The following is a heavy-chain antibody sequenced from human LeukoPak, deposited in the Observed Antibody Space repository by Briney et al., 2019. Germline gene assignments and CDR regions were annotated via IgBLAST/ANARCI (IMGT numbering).Heavy chain of an antibody. CDR3: ARSGYYYDSSGYFLEEWRDY. D-gene: IGHD3-22*01. J-gene: IGHJ4*02. CDR2: INPNSGGT. Sequence: ASVKVSCKASGYTFTSYGISWVRQAPGQGLDLMGWINPNSGGTNYAQKFQGRVTMTRDTSISTAYMELSRLRSDDTAVYYCARSGYYYDSSGYFLEEWRDYWGQGTLVTVSS. CDR1: GYTFTSYG. V-gene: IGHV1-2*02.